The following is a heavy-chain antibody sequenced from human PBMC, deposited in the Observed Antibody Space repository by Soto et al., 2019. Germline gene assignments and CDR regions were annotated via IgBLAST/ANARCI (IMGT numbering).Heavy chain of an antibody. D-gene: IGHD3-3*01. CDR3: ATRPLNYDFWSGYPQPLGYYYGMDV. CDR1: GFTFSSYE. Sequence: PGGSLRLSCAASGFTFSSYEMNWVRQAPGKGLEWVSYISSSGSTIYYADSVKGRFTISRDNAKNSLYLQMNSLRAEDTAVYYCATRPLNYDFWSGYPQPLGYYYGMDVWGQGTTVTVS. CDR2: ISSSGSTI. J-gene: IGHJ6*02. V-gene: IGHV3-48*03.